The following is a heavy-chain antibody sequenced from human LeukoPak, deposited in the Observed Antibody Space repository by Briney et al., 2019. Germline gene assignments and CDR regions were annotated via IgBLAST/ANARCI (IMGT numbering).Heavy chain of an antibody. J-gene: IGHJ4*02. V-gene: IGHV4-39*01. Sequence: SETLSLTCTVSGGSISSSSYYWGWIRQPPGKGLEWIGSIYYSGSTYYNPSLKSRVTISVDTSKNQFSLKLSSVTAADTAVYYCARHYYDFWSGHNYYFDYWGQGTLVTVPS. CDR3: ARHYYDFWSGHNYYFDY. D-gene: IGHD3-3*01. CDR1: GGSISSSSYY. CDR2: IYYSGST.